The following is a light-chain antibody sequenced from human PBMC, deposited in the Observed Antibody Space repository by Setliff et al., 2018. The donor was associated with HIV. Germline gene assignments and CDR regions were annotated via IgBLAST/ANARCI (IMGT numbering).Light chain of an antibody. CDR1: SSNIGSNT. J-gene: IGLJ1*01. CDR3: QSYDSSLSGNV. V-gene: IGLV1-44*01. CDR2: RNN. Sequence: QSVLTQPPSASGTPGQRVTISCSGSSSNIGSNTVNWYQQLPGTAPKLLIYRNNQRPSGVPDRFSGSASGTSASLAISGLQAEDEADYYCQSYDSSLSGNVFGTGTKVTVL.